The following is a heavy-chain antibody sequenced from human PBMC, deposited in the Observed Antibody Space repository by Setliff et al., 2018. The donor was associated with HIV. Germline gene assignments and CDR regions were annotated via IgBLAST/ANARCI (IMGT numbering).Heavy chain of an antibody. Sequence: ASVKVSCKASGYTFTNYAMHWVRQAPGQRLEWMGWINPGNGNTKYSQDFQGRVTITRDTSASTAYMELSSLRPEDTAVYYCAKGGDGYNYVSFDYWGQGTLVTVSS. V-gene: IGHV1-3*03. D-gene: IGHD5-12*01. CDR3: AKGGDGYNYVSFDY. J-gene: IGHJ4*02. CDR1: GYTFTNYA. CDR2: INPGNGNT.